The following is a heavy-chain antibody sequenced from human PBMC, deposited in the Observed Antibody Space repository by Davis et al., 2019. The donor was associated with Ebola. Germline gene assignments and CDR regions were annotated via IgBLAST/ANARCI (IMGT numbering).Heavy chain of an antibody. D-gene: IGHD6-13*01. J-gene: IGHJ4*02. CDR2: IRSKANSYAT. V-gene: IGHV3-73*01. CDR3: SAAAASVDY. Sequence: GGSLSLSCAASGFTFSGSAMHWVRQAPGKGLEWVGRIRSKANSYATAYAASVKGRFTISRDDSKNTAYLQMNSLKTEDTAVYYCSAAAASVDYWGQGTLVTVSS. CDR1: GFTFSGSA.